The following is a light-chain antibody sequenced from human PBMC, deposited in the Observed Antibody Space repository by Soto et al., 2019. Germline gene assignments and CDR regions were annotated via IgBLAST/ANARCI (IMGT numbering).Light chain of an antibody. CDR2: AAS. J-gene: IGKJ3*01. CDR3: QQSYSTPFT. CDR1: QSIRSS. Sequence: DIQMTQSPSSPSASVGDRVTITCRTSQSIRSSLNWYQQKPGKAPNLLIYAASRLQSGVPSRFSGSGSGTDFTLTISSLQPADFATYYCQQSYSTPFTFGPGTKVDIK. V-gene: IGKV1-39*01.